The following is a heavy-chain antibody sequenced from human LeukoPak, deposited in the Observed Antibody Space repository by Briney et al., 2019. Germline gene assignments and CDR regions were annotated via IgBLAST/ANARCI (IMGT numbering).Heavy chain of an antibody. CDR1: GGSISSSSYY. D-gene: IGHD3-22*01. CDR2: IYYSGST. Sequence: SETLSLTCTVSGGSISSSSYYWGWIRQPPGKELEWIGSIYYSGSTYYNPSLKSRVTISVDTSKNQFSLKLSSVTAADTAVYYCARVGYDSSGYPGPYYFDYWGQGTLVTVSS. V-gene: IGHV4-39*01. J-gene: IGHJ4*02. CDR3: ARVGYDSSGYPGPYYFDY.